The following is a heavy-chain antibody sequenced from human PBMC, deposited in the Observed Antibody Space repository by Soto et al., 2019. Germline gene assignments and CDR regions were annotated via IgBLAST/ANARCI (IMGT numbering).Heavy chain of an antibody. V-gene: IGHV3-30*02. Sequence: PGGSLRLSCAASGFTFSSYGMHRVLQAPGKGPEWVAVIRYDGTKYYADSAKGRFNISRDNSKNKLYTPMNRLRAQDTAVYYCAKDPTWLYAFDIWGQGTMVTVSS. CDR1: GFTFSSYG. CDR3: AKDPTWLYAFDI. D-gene: IGHD6-19*01. J-gene: IGHJ3*02. CDR2: IRYDGTK.